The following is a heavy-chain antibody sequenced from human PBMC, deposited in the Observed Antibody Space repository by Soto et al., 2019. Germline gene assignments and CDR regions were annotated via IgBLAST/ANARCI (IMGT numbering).Heavy chain of an antibody. Sequence: PSETLSLTCAVSGYSISSSNWWGWIRQPPGKGLEWIGYIYYSGTTYYNPSLKSRVTMSVDTSKNQFSLKLTSVTAVDTAVYYCARREIQGHIDYWGQGTLVTVPQ. CDR3: ARREIQGHIDY. CDR1: GYSISSSNW. CDR2: IYYSGTT. J-gene: IGHJ4*02. V-gene: IGHV4-28*01. D-gene: IGHD1-26*01.